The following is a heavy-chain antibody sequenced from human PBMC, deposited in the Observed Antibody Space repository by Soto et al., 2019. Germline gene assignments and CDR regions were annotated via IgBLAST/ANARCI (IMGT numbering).Heavy chain of an antibody. V-gene: IGHV3-48*03. CDR2: IDISGSAI. J-gene: IGHJ4*02. D-gene: IGHD2-2*01. CDR1: GFTFSSYE. CDR3: ARGDASGY. Sequence: ESVGGFVQPGGSLRLSCVASGFTFSSYEMNWVRQAPGKGLQWVSYIDISGSAIYYADSVKGRFTISRDNAKNSLYLQMNSLRAEDTALYYCARGDASGYWGQGTLVTVSS.